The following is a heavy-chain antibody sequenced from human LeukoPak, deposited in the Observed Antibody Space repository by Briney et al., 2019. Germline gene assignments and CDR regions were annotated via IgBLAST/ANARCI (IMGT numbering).Heavy chain of an antibody. D-gene: IGHD3-22*01. Sequence: PGGCLRLSCAASGFTFSSYGMHWVRLAPGKGMEWAAVIWYDGGNKYYAESVKGRFTISRDNSKITLYLLTNSLRAEDTAVYYCAREDGGRGYYFDYWGQGTLVTVSS. J-gene: IGHJ4*02. CDR3: AREDGGRGYYFDY. CDR2: IWYDGGNK. CDR1: GFTFSSYG. V-gene: IGHV3-33*01.